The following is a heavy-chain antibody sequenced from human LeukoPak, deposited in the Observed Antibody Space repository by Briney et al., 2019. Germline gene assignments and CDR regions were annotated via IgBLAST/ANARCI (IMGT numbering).Heavy chain of an antibody. CDR2: ISYDGTKT. CDR1: GFTFTTYG. CDR3: ARGALEGSSYGMDV. V-gene: IGHV3-30*03. D-gene: IGHD6-13*01. Sequence: GGSLRLSCAASGFTFTTYGMHWVRQAPGEGLDWVAPISYDGTKTYYADSVKGRFTISRDNSKNTLYLQMNSLRPEDTAVYYCARGALEGSSYGMDVWGQGTTVTVSS. J-gene: IGHJ6*02.